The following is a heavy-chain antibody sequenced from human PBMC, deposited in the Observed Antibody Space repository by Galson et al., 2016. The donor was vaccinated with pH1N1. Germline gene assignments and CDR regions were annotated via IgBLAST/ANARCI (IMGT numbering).Heavy chain of an antibody. D-gene: IGHD2-15*01. J-gene: IGHJ4*02. CDR2: INPSGGST. CDR3: AREGYCSGGSCYSGASDY. Sequence: SVKVSCKASGYTFTSHYMHWVRQAPGQGLEWMGLINPSGGSTSYAPKFQGRVTMTRDTSTSTTYMELRSLRSDDTAVYYCAREGYCSGGSCYSGASDYWGQGTLVTVSS. CDR1: GYTFTSHY. V-gene: IGHV1-46*01.